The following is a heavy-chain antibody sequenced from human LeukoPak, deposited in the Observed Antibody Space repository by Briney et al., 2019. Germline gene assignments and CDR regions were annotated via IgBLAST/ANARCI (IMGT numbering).Heavy chain of an antibody. Sequence: GASVKVSCKASGGTFSSYAISWVRQAPGQGLEWMGGIIPIFGIANYAQKFQGRVTITADESTSTAYMELSSLRSEDTAVYYCARDPYYYDSSGYYTIDPWGQGTLVTVSS. J-gene: IGHJ5*02. CDR2: IIPIFGIA. CDR1: GGTFSSYA. CDR3: ARDPYYYDSSGYYTIDP. V-gene: IGHV1-69*13. D-gene: IGHD3-22*01.